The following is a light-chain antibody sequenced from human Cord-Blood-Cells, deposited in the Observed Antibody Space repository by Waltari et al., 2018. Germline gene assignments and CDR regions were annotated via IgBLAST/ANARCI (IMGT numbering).Light chain of an antibody. Sequence: DIQMTQSPSSLSASGGERVTITCRASQSISSYLNWYQQKPGKAPKLLIYAASSLQSGVPSRFSGSGSGTDFTLTISSLQPEDFATYDCQQSYSTPRTFGQGTKLEIK. CDR1: QSISSY. J-gene: IGKJ2*01. V-gene: IGKV1-39*01. CDR3: QQSYSTPRT. CDR2: AAS.